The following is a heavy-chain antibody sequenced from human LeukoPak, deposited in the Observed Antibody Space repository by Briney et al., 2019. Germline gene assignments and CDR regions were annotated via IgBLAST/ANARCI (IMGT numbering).Heavy chain of an antibody. CDR2: INHSGST. CDR1: GGSFSGYY. J-gene: IGHJ5*02. CDR3: ARVVIVTPGWFDP. V-gene: IGHV4-34*01. D-gene: IGHD3-16*02. Sequence: SETLSLTCAVYGGSFSGYYWSWIRQPPGKGLEWIGEINHSGSTNYNPSLKSRVTISVDTSKNQFSLKLSSVTAADTAVYYCARVVIVTPGWFDPWGQGTLVTVSS.